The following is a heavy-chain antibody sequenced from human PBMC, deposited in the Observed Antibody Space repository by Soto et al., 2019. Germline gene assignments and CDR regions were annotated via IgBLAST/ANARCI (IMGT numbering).Heavy chain of an antibody. Sequence: QVQLVESGGGVVQPGRSLRLSCAASGFTFSSYGMHWVRQAPGKGLEWVAVISYDGSNKYYADSVKGRFTISRDNSKNTLYLQMNRLRAEDTAVYYCAKDLGGVGATWGQGTLVTVSS. V-gene: IGHV3-30*18. CDR3: AKDLGGVGAT. D-gene: IGHD1-26*01. CDR1: GFTFSSYG. J-gene: IGHJ5*02. CDR2: ISYDGSNK.